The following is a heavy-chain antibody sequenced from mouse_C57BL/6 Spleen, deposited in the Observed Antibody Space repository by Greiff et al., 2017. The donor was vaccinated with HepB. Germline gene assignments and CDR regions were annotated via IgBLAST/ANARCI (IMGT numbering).Heavy chain of an antibody. V-gene: IGHV1-4*01. Sequence: VQLQESGAELARPGASVKMSCKASGYTFTSYTMHWVKQRPGQGLDWIGYINPSSGYTKYNQKFKDKATLTADKSSSTAYMQLSSLTSEDSAVYYCARERGENVDYWGQGTTLTVSS. CDR3: ARERGENVDY. J-gene: IGHJ2*01. CDR2: INPSSGYT. CDR1: GYTFTSYT.